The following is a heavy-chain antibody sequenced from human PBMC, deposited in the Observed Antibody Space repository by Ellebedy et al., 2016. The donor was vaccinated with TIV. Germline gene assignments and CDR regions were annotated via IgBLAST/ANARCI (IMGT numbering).Heavy chain of an antibody. CDR1: GFTINSNY. J-gene: IGHJ3*01. Sequence: GGSLRLSCVVSGFTINSNYMSWVRQAPGRGLEWVSVISVGGSAYYADSVEGRFTVSRANSRNTLFLQLNGLRAEDTAVYYCAGETFNDVDLDLWGLFDVWGQGTTVTVSS. V-gene: IGHV3-66*01. CDR3: AGETFNDVDLDLWGLFDV. CDR2: ISVGGSA. D-gene: IGHD3-10*01.